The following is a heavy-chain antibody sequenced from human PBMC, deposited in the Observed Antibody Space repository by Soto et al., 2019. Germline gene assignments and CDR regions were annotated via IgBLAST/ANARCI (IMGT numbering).Heavy chain of an antibody. V-gene: IGHV1-69*06. CDR3: ASKAACGGDCYAFDS. CDR2: IIPLFGTA. Sequence: QVYLVQSGAEVKKPGSSVKISCKASGGIFSSNTINWFRQAAGQGLEWMGGIIPLFGTANYAEKFQGRVTITADKSTKTEYMELTSLRSEDTAVYYCASKAACGGDCYAFDSWGQGTLVTVSS. D-gene: IGHD2-21*02. J-gene: IGHJ4*02. CDR1: GGIFSSNT.